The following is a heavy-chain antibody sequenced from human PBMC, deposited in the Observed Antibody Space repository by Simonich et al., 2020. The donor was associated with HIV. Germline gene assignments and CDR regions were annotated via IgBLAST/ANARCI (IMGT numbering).Heavy chain of an antibody. CDR1: GGSFSGYY. V-gene: IGHV4-34*01. CDR2: INHSGSH. D-gene: IGHD2-2*01. Sequence: QVQLQQWGAGLLKPSETLSLTCAVYGGSFSGYYWSWIRQHPGKGLEWIGEINHSGSHNYNPSLKSRVTRSVDTSKNQFSLKLSSVTAADTAVYYCARGFYQRLYYFDYWGQGTLVTVSS. J-gene: IGHJ4*02. CDR3: ARGFYQRLYYFDY.